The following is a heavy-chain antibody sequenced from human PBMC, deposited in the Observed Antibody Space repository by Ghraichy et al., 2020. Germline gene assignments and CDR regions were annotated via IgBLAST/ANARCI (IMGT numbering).Heavy chain of an antibody. D-gene: IGHD2-15*01. CDR1: GVTFSGYW. CDR2: IKTEGTST. V-gene: IGHV3-74*01. J-gene: IGHJ4*02. Sequence: LSLTCAASGVTFSGYWMHWVRQAPGKRVGWVSRIKTEGTSTDYADSVKGRFTISRDNAKNTLFLQMNSMRAEDAAVYYCVRDGHRWNFDLWGQGIQVTVA. CDR3: VRDGHRWNFDL.